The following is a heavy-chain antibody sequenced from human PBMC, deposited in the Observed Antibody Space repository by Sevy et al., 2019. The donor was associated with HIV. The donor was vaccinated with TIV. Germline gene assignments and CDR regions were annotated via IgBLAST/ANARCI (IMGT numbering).Heavy chain of an antibody. CDR1: GFTFSSFA. V-gene: IGHV3-23*01. D-gene: IGHD2-2*02. CDR3: AKDKGYCSTTSCYIDY. CDR2: ISGSGGST. Sequence: GGSLRLSCVASGFTFSSFAMIWVRQAPGKGLEWVSAISGSGGSTYYADSVKGRFTISRDNSKNTLYLQMNSLGADDTAIYYCAKDKGYCSTTSCYIDYWGQRTLVTVSS. J-gene: IGHJ4*02.